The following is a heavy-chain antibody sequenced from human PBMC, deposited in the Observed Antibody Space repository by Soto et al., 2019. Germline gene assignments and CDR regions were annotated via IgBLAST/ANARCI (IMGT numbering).Heavy chain of an antibody. CDR2: IYYSGST. V-gene: IGHV4-31*02. D-gene: IGHD6-19*01. J-gene: IGHJ3*02. CDR3: ARDPYSSGRGAFDI. Sequence: DLEWIGYIYYSGSTYYNPSLKSRVTISVDTSKNQFSLKLSSVTAADTAVYYCARDPYSSGRGAFDIWGQGTMVTVSS.